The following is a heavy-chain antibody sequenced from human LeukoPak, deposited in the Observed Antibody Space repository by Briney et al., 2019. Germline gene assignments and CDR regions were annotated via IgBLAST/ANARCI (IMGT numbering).Heavy chain of an antibody. D-gene: IGHD6-19*01. J-gene: IGHJ4*02. CDR2: INPNSGGT. Sequence: ASVKVSCKASGYTFTGYYMHWVRQAPGQGLEWMGWINPNSGGTNYAQKFQGRVTMTRDTSISTAYMELSRLRSDDTAGYYCARVGEYSSGWGVTGPFDYWGQGTLVTVSS. V-gene: IGHV1-2*02. CDR3: ARVGEYSSGWGVTGPFDY. CDR1: GYTFTGYY.